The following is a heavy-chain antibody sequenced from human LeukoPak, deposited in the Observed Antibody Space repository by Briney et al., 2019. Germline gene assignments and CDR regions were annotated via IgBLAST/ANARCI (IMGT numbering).Heavy chain of an antibody. Sequence: SETLSLTCTVSGGSISSGGYYWSWIRQHPGKGLEWIGYIYYSGYTNYNPSLNSRLTISLDTSVNQFSLTLSSVTAADTAVYYCARRFCSSITCKYAFDIWGQGAMVTVSS. V-gene: IGHV4-31*03. CDR2: IYYSGYT. CDR3: ARRFCSSITCKYAFDI. J-gene: IGHJ3*02. CDR1: GGSISSGGYY. D-gene: IGHD2-2*01.